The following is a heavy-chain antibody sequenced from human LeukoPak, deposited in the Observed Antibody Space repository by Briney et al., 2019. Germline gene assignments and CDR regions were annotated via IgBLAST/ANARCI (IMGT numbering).Heavy chain of an antibody. Sequence: GGSLRLSCAASGFIFNSYAMNWVRQAPGKGLEWVSGISGNSGRIDYADSVQGRFTISRDNSKNTLYLQMNSLRAEDTAVYYCARGNSGNYQPGYWGQGTLVTVSS. CDR2: ISGNSGRI. J-gene: IGHJ4*02. D-gene: IGHD1-26*01. V-gene: IGHV3-23*01. CDR3: ARGNSGNYQPGY. CDR1: GFIFNSYA.